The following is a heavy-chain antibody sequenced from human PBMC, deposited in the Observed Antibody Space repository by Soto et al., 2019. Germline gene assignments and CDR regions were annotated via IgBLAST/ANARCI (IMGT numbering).Heavy chain of an antibody. V-gene: IGHV4-61*01. J-gene: IGHJ5*02. CDR1: GGSVSSGSYY. D-gene: IGHD3-3*01. CDR2: IYYSGST. CDR3: ARLRFLESRFDP. Sequence: SETLSLTCTVSGGSVSSGSYYWSWIRQPPGKGLEWIGYIYYSGSTNYNPSLKSRVTISVDTSKNQFSLKLSSVTAADTAVYYCARLRFLESRFDPWGQGTLVTVSS.